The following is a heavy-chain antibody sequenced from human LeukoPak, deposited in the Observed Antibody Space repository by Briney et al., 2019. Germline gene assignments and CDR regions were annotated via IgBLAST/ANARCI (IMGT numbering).Heavy chain of an antibody. CDR3: AKDYYDSSGYYYGMDV. V-gene: IGHV3-23*01. CDR1: GFTFSSYA. J-gene: IGHJ6*02. D-gene: IGHD3-22*01. CDR2: ISGSGGST. Sequence: SGGSLRLSCAASGFTFSSYAMSWVRQAPGKGLEWVSDISGSGGSTYYVDSVKGRFTISRDNSKNTLCLQMNSLRAEDTAVYYCAKDYYDSSGYYYGMDVWGQGTTVTVSS.